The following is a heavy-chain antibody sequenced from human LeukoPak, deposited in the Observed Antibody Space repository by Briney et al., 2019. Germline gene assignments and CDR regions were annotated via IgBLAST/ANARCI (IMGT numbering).Heavy chain of an antibody. J-gene: IGHJ1*01. CDR3: ARDLFFSDAGYSSGWRFEYFHH. CDR1: GFTYSSHW. V-gene: IGHV3-74*01. D-gene: IGHD6-19*01. Sequence: GGSLRLACAASGFTYSSHWMHWVRQAPGKGLVWVSRINGAGSSTSYADSVKGRFTVSRDNAKNTLNLQMNSLRAEDTAVYYCARDLFFSDAGYSSGWRFEYFHHRGQGALVTVSS. CDR2: INGAGSST.